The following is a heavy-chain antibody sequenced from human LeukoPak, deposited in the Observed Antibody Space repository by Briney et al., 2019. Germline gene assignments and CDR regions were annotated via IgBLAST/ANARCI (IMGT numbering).Heavy chain of an antibody. Sequence: GGSLRLSCAASGFTFSDHYMSWFRLSPGKGLEWLSYITSSGTTTDYADSVKGRFTISRDNAKNSMFLQMNSLRPEDTAVYYCARDPDYGDLEWAQGTLVTVSS. CDR3: ARDPDYGDLE. CDR1: GFTFSDHY. J-gene: IGHJ4*02. V-gene: IGHV3-11*01. D-gene: IGHD4-17*01. CDR2: ITSSGTTT.